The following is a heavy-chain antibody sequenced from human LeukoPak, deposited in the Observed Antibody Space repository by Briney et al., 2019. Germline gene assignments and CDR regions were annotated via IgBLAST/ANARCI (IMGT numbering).Heavy chain of an antibody. J-gene: IGHJ5*02. Sequence: QTGRSLRLSCEASGFTFDDYVMHWVRQVPGKGLEWVSGITWNSGSIDYADSVKGRFTISRDNAKNSLYLQMNSLRAEDTALYHCARVSHQNDFWSGSTDSWFDPWGQGTLVTVSS. CDR3: ARVSHQNDFWSGSTDSWFDP. V-gene: IGHV3-9*01. CDR1: GFTFDDYV. D-gene: IGHD3-3*01. CDR2: ITWNSGSI.